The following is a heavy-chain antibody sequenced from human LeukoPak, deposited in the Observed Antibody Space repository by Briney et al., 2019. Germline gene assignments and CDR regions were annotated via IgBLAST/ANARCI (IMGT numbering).Heavy chain of an antibody. CDR1: GFTFSSYS. J-gene: IGHJ6*03. CDR3: AKGSSWPRGYYYMDV. Sequence: GGSLRLSCAASGFTFSSYSMNWVRQAPGKGLEWVSSISSSSSYIYYADSVKGRFTISRDNSKNTLYLQMNSLRAEDTAVYYCAKGSSWPRGYYYMDVWGKGTTVTVSS. CDR2: ISSSSSYI. D-gene: IGHD6-13*01. V-gene: IGHV3-21*04.